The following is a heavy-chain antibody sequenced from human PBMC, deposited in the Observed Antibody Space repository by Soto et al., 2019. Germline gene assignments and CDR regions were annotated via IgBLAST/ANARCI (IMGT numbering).Heavy chain of an antibody. CDR3: AKEVSLGSTVDLGY. Sequence: PRLSCAASGFTFSIFAMSWVRQSPGKGLEWVSTISGSGGSTYYAYAVKGRFSISRDNSMGTLYLQMKSLRVEDTAIYYCAKEVSLGSTVDLGYWGQGTLVTVSS. CDR2: ISGSGGST. D-gene: IGHD7-27*01. V-gene: IGHV3-23*01. CDR1: GFTFSIFA. J-gene: IGHJ4*02.